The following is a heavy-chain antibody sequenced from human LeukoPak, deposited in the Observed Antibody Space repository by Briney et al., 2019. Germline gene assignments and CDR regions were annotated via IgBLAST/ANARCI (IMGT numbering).Heavy chain of an antibody. CDR1: GGSISSGGYY. CDR2: IYYSGST. V-gene: IGHV4-31*03. CDR3: ARTYYYDSSGYHSPPYFDY. Sequence: PSQTLSLTCTVSGGSISSGGYYWSWIRQHPGKGLEWIGYIYYSGSTHYNPSLKSRVTISVDTSKNQFSLKLSSVTAADTAVYYCARTYYYDSSGYHSPPYFDYWGQGTLVTVSS. J-gene: IGHJ4*02. D-gene: IGHD3-22*01.